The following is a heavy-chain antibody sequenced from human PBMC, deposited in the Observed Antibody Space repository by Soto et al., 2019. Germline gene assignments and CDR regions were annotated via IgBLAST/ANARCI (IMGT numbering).Heavy chain of an antibody. J-gene: IGHJ6*02. CDR3: TTDFGYDSSGYYAYYYGMDV. D-gene: IGHD3-22*01. Sequence: GGSLRLSCAASGFTFSNAWMNWVRQAPGKGLEWVGRIKSKTDGGTTDYSAPVKGRFTISRDDSKNTLYLQMNSLKTEDTAVYYCTTDFGYDSSGYYAYYYGMDVWGQGTTVTVSS. CDR2: IKSKTDGGTT. CDR1: GFTFSNAW. V-gene: IGHV3-15*07.